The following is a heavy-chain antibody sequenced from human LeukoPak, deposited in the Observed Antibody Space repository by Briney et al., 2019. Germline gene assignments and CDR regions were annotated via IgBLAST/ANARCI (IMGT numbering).Heavy chain of an antibody. CDR3: ARVGANYDYVWGSYRYTPFDY. Sequence: VASVKVSCKASGFTFTNYYMHWVRQAPGQGLEWMGVINPSGHTTNYAQKFQGRVTMTRDMSTSTVYMELSSLRSEDTAVYYCARVGANYDYVWGSYRYTPFDYWGQGTLVTVSS. D-gene: IGHD3-16*02. CDR1: GFTFTNYY. CDR2: INPSGHTT. V-gene: IGHV1-46*01. J-gene: IGHJ4*02.